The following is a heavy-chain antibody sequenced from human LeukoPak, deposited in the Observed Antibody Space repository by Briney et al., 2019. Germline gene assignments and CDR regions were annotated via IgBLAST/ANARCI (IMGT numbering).Heavy chain of an antibody. Sequence: GGTLRLSCAASGFTFSSYGMSWVRQAPGKGLEWVSAISGSGGSTYYADSVKGRFTISRDNSKNTLYLQMNSLRAEDTAVYYCAKGRDPVLRYFDWLFTPYFDYWGQETQLTVSS. D-gene: IGHD3-9*01. CDR3: AKGRDPVLRYFDWLFTPYFDY. J-gene: IGHJ4*02. CDR2: ISGSGGST. CDR1: GFTFSSYG. V-gene: IGHV3-23*01.